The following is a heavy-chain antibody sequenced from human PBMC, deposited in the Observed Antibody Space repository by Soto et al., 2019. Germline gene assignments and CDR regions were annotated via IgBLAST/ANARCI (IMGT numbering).Heavy chain of an antibody. CDR2: IIPIFGTA. CDR1: GDTFNKYA. D-gene: IGHD3-3*01. Sequence: QVQLEQSGAEVKTLGSSVKVSCKASGDTFNKYAISWVRQAPGQGLEWMGGIIPIFGTANYAPQFQDRVTITADYATSTAYMELTSLKSDDTAVYFCARGARFLEWLSFDHWGQGTLVTVSS. V-gene: IGHV1-69*12. CDR3: ARGARFLEWLSFDH. J-gene: IGHJ4*02.